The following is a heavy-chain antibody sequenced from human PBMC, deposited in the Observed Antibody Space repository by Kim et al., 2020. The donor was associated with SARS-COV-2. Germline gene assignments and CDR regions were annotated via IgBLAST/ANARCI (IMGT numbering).Heavy chain of an antibody. CDR3: AREGGSSWYGRGVSYFDY. CDR2: IYYSGST. V-gene: IGHV4-59*01. CDR1: GGSISSYY. J-gene: IGHJ4*02. Sequence: SETLSLTCTVSGGSISSYYWSWIRQPPGKGLEWIGYIYYSGSTNYNPSLKSRVTISVDTSKNQFSLKLSSVTAADTAVYYCAREGGSSWYGRGVSYFDYWGQGTLVTVSS. D-gene: IGHD6-13*01.